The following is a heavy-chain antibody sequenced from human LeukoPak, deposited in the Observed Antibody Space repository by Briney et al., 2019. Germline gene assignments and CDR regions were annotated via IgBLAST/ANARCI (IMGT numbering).Heavy chain of an antibody. CDR3: ARRYCSGADCYGGDSYYYMDV. CDR1: GGSISSGSYY. CDR2: IYTSGST. D-gene: IGHD2-2*01. J-gene: IGHJ6*03. Sequence: SETLSLTCTVSGGSISSGSYYWSWIRQPAGKGLEWIGRIYTSGSTNYNPSLKSRVTISVDTSKNQFSLKLSSVTAADTAVYYCARRYCSGADCYGGDSYYYMDVWGKGTTVTISS. V-gene: IGHV4-61*02.